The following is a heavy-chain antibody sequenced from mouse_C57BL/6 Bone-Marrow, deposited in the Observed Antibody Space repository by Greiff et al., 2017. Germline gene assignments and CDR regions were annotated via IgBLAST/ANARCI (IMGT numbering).Heavy chain of an antibody. V-gene: IGHV1-59*01. CDR1: GYTFTSYW. Sequence: QVQLQQPGAELVRPGTSVKLSCKASGYTFTSYWMHWVKQRPGQGLEWIGVIDPSDSYTNYNQKFKGKATLTVDTSSSTAYMQLSSLTAEDSAVYYWASDYDYTWFAYWGQGTLVTVSA. D-gene: IGHD2-4*01. J-gene: IGHJ3*01. CDR3: ASDYDYTWFAY. CDR2: IDPSDSYT.